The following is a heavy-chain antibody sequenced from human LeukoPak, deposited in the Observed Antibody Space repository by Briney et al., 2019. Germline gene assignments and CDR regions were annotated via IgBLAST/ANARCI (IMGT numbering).Heavy chain of an antibody. CDR2: IRYDGSNK. CDR1: GFTFSSYG. D-gene: IGHD3-3*01. CDR3: AKDGPSSITIFGVVRPNYYYYYMDV. Sequence: GGSLRLSCAASGFTFSSYGMHWVRQAPGKGLEWVAFIRYDGSNKYYADSVKGRFTISRDDSKNTLYLQMNSLRAEDTAVYYCAKDGPSSITIFGVVRPNYYYYYMDVWGKGTTVTVSS. V-gene: IGHV3-30*02. J-gene: IGHJ6*03.